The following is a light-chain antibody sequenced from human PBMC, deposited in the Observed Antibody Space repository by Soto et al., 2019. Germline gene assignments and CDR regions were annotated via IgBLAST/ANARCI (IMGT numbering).Light chain of an antibody. Sequence: EIVLTQSPATLSLSPGERATLSCRASQSVSRYLAWYQQKPGHAPRLLIYDASNRATGIPARFSGSGSGTDFTLTIDSLEPEDFAVYYCQHYSNWPRTFGQGTRVEIK. CDR1: QSVSRY. CDR2: DAS. V-gene: IGKV3-11*01. J-gene: IGKJ1*01. CDR3: QHYSNWPRT.